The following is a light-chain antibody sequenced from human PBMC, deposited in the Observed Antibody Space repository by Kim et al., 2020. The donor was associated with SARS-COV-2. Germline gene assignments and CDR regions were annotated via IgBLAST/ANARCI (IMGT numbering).Light chain of an antibody. CDR3: QQSYSTPWT. CDR2: AAS. CDR1: QSISSY. V-gene: IGKV1-39*01. Sequence: ASVGDRVTITCRASQSISSYLNWYQQKPGKAPKLLIYAASSLQSGVPSKFSGSGSGTDFTLTISSLQPEDFATYYCQQSYSTPWTFGQGTKVDIK. J-gene: IGKJ1*01.